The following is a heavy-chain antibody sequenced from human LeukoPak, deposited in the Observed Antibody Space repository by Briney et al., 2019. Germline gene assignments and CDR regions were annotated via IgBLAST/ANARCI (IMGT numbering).Heavy chain of an antibody. Sequence: PSETLSLTCAVCGGSFSGYYWSWIRQPPGKGLEWIGEINHSGSTNYNPSLKSRVTISVDTSKNQFSLKLSSVTAADTAVYYCARVGSGPRDYWGQGTLVTVSS. CDR3: ARVGSGPRDY. V-gene: IGHV4-34*01. CDR2: INHSGST. D-gene: IGHD2-15*01. CDR1: GGSFSGYY. J-gene: IGHJ4*02.